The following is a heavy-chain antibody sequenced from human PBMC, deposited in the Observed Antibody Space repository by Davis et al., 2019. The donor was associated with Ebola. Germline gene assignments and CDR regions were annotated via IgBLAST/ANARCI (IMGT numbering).Heavy chain of an antibody. CDR3: ARGHLITIFGVVSQFDP. Sequence: AASVKVSCKASGYTFTSYGISWVRQAPGQGLEWMGWISAYNGNTNYAQKLQGRVTMTTDTSTNTAYMELSSLRSEDTAVYYCARGHLITIFGVVSQFDPWGQGTLVTVSS. D-gene: IGHD3-3*01. CDR1: GYTFTSYG. V-gene: IGHV1-18*01. CDR2: ISAYNGNT. J-gene: IGHJ5*02.